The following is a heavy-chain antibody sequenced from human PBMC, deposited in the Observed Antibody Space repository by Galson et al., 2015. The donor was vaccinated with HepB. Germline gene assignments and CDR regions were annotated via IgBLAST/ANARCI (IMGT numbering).Heavy chain of an antibody. CDR2: IYPGDSDT. J-gene: IGHJ4*02. D-gene: IGHD1-26*01. V-gene: IGHV5-51*01. CDR3: ARHGAPTSGSYFLLLDF. Sequence: QSGAEVKKPGESLKISCDASGYSFTTYWIGWVRQMPGKGLEWMGIIYPGDSDTKYSPSFQGQVSISVDKSTSTAFLQWSSLKASDTAMYYCARHGAPTSGSYFLLLDFWGQGTLVTVSS. CDR1: GYSFTTYW.